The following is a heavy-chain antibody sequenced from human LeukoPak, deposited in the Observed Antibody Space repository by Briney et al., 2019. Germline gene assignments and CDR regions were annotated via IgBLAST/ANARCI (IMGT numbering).Heavy chain of an antibody. Sequence: GGSLRLSCAASGFTFSSYAMRWVRHAPGKGLEWVSAISGSDGSTYYADSVKGRFTISRDNSKNTLYLQMNSLRAEDTAVYYCAKNYDSSGYYPGPFGYWGQGTLVTVSS. CDR1: GFTFSSYA. V-gene: IGHV3-23*01. J-gene: IGHJ4*02. CDR2: ISGSDGST. CDR3: AKNYDSSGYYPGPFGY. D-gene: IGHD3-22*01.